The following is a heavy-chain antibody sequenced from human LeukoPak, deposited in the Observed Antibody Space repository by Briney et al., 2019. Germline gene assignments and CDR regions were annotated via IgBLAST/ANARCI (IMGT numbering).Heavy chain of an antibody. CDR1: GYSISSGYF. CDR3: ARASSLNYYFGMDV. Sequence: SETLSLTCAVSGYSISSGYFWGWIRQPPGKGLEWIGNINHSGSDFYNPSLKSRVTISVDTSKNQFSLNLSSVTAADTAVYYCARASSLNYYFGMDVWGRGTTVTVSS. J-gene: IGHJ6*02. V-gene: IGHV4-38-2*01. CDR2: INHSGSD.